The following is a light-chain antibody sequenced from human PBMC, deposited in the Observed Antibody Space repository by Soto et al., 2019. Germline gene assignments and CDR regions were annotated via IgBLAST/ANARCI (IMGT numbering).Light chain of an antibody. CDR3: QQYHSYSEA. CDR1: QTISSW. J-gene: IGKJ1*01. CDR2: KAS. V-gene: IGKV1-5*03. Sequence: DIQMTQSPSTLSGSVGDRVTITCRASQTISSWLAWYQQKPGKAPKLLTYKASTLKSGVPSRFSGSGSGTEFTLTISSLQPDDFAPYYCQQYHSYSEAFGQGTKVDIK.